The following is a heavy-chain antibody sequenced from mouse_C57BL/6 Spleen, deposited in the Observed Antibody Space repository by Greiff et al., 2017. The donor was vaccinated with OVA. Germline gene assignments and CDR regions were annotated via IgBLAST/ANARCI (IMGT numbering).Heavy chain of an antibody. Sequence: QVQLQQPGAELVKPGASVKMSCKASGYTFTSYWITWVKQRPGQGLEWIGDIYPGSGSTNYNETFKSKATLTVDTSSSTAYMQLSSLTSEDSAVYYCARGETAQATSYAMDYWGQGTSVTVSS. CDR3: ARGETAQATSYAMDY. CDR1: GYTFTSYW. CDR2: IYPGSGST. D-gene: IGHD3-2*02. J-gene: IGHJ4*01. V-gene: IGHV1-55*01.